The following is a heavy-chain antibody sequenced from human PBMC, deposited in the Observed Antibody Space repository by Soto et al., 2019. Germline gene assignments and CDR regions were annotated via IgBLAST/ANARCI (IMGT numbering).Heavy chain of an antibody. CDR1: DGSSSGYY. CDR3: ARAGVFWSGYYKYYYMDV. J-gene: IGHJ6*03. D-gene: IGHD3-3*01. V-gene: IGHV4-34*01. CDR2: INHSGST. Sequence: PSQTMSLTCPVDDGSSSGYYWSRLRQPPGKGLEWIGEINHSGSTNYNPSLKSRVTISVDTSKNQFSLKLSSVTAADTAVYYCARAGVFWSGYYKYYYMDVWGKGTTVTVS.